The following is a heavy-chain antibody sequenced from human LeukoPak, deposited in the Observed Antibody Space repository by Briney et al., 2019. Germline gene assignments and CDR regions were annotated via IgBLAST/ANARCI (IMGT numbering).Heavy chain of an antibody. CDR1: GLIFSSSG. Sequence: GGTLRLSCAASGLIFSSSGMSWVRQAPGKGLEWVSTISDNGGSTYYPDSVKGRFTISRDNAKNTLYLQMNNLRAEDTAIYYCATDSYVSGSYYRLFYWGQGTLVTVSS. CDR3: ATDSYVSGSYYRLFY. D-gene: IGHD3-10*01. CDR2: ISDNGGST. J-gene: IGHJ4*02. V-gene: IGHV3-23*01.